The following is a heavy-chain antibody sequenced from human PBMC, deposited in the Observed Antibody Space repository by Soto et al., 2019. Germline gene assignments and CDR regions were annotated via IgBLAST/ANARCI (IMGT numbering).Heavy chain of an antibody. D-gene: IGHD5-12*01. CDR2: IYWDDDK. Sequence: SSPTLVNPTQNLTLTCNFSGFSPSTSGVGVGWIRHPPGKALEWLALIYWDDDKRYSPSLKSRLTITKDTSKNQVVLTMTNMDPVDTATYYCAHRPTPAGYSGYDGGPYNWFDPWGQGTLVTVPQ. J-gene: IGHJ5*02. V-gene: IGHV2-5*02. CDR3: AHRPTPAGYSGYDGGPYNWFDP. CDR1: GFSPSTSGVG.